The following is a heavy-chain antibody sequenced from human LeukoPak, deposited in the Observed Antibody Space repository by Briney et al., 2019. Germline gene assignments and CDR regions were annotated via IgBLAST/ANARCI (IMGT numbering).Heavy chain of an antibody. V-gene: IGHV3-48*03. CDR2: ISSDSTI. CDR3: AREGGADLGYYYMDV. D-gene: IGHD2-21*02. Sequence: PGGSLRLSCAASGFTVSSYEMNWVRQAPGKGLEWISFISSDSTIYYADSVKGRFTLSRDNAKNSLYLQMNSLRAEDTAVYYCAREGGADLGYYYMDVWGKGTTVIVSS. CDR1: GFTVSSYE. J-gene: IGHJ6*03.